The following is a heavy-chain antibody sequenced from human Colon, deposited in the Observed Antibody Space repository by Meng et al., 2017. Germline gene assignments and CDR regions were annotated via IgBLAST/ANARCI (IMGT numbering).Heavy chain of an antibody. CDR3: TRSRPTSRAC. CDR2: ISSSGNII. CDR1: TLSLTTSA. Sequence: EKQLEGPGGALVPPGGSLSLSCAASTLSLTTSAMSRVRQAPGKGLEWVSSISSSGNIIHYADSVRGRHIISRDNAKESVHLQMNDLRVEDTAMYYCTRSRPTSRACWGQGTPVTVSS. V-gene: IGHV3-21*02. J-gene: IGHJ4*02. D-gene: IGHD6-13*01.